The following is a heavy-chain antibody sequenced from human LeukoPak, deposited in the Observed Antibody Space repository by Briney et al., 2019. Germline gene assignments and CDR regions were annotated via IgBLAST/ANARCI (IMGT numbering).Heavy chain of an antibody. Sequence: GESLKISCKGSGYSFTSYWIAWVRQMPGKGLEWMGIIYPGDSDTRYSPSFQGQVAISADKSSSTAYLQLTSLKTSDIGMYYCARRGESEEHIDHWGQGTLVTVSS. CDR2: IYPGDSDT. CDR1: GYSFTSYW. D-gene: IGHD1-26*01. V-gene: IGHV5-51*01. CDR3: ARRGESEEHIDH. J-gene: IGHJ4*02.